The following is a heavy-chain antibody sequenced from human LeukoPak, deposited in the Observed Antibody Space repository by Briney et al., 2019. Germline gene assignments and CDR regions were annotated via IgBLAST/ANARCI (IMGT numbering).Heavy chain of an antibody. CDR1: GFTFSIYA. J-gene: IGHJ3*02. D-gene: IGHD6-19*01. Sequence: PGGSLRLSCAASGFTFSIYAMHWVRQAPGKGLEWVAVISYDGNNKYYADSVKGRFTISRDNSKNTLYLQMNSLRAEDTAVYYCASLSGWLIGAFDIWGQGTMVTVSS. CDR3: ASLSGWLIGAFDI. CDR2: ISYDGNNK. V-gene: IGHV3-30-3*01.